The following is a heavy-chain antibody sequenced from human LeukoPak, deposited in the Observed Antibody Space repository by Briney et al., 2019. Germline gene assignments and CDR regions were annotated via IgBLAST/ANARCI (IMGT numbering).Heavy chain of an antibody. CDR1: GGSFNDYY. J-gene: IGHJ6*02. CDR2: INHNGST. V-gene: IGHV4-34*01. D-gene: IGHD2-2*02. CDR3: ASSYIPSRGMDV. Sequence: SETLSLTCAVYGGSFNDYYWSWIRQPPGKGLEWIGEINHNGSTNCNPSLKSRVTISVDTSKNQFSLKLTSVTAADTAVYYCASSYIPSRGMDVWGQGTTVTVPS.